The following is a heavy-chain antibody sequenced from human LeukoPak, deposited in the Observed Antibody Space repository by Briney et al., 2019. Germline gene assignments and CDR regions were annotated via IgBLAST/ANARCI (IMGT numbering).Heavy chain of an antibody. J-gene: IGHJ4*02. V-gene: IGHV5-51*01. CDR3: ARGGGYYYYYFEY. Sequence: PGESLKISCKGSGYSFTNYWIGWVRQMPGKGLEWMGIIYPGDSDTRHGPSFQGQVTISADKSISTAYLQWSSLKASDTAMYYCARGGGYYYYYFEYWGQGTLVTVSS. D-gene: IGHD3-22*01. CDR2: IYPGDSDT. CDR1: GYSFTNYW.